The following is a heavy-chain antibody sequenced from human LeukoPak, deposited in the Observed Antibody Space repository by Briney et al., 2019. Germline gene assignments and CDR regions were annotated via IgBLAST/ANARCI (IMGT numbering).Heavy chain of an antibody. Sequence: GRSLRLSCAASGFTFSSYAMHWVRQAPGKGLEWVAVISYDGSNKYYADSVKGRFTISRDNAKNSPYLQMNSLRAEDTAVYYCARARDIVVVPAAIPPDYWGQGTLVTVSS. D-gene: IGHD2-2*02. CDR2: ISYDGSNK. J-gene: IGHJ4*02. CDR1: GFTFSSYA. CDR3: ARARDIVVVPAAIPPDY. V-gene: IGHV3-30-3*01.